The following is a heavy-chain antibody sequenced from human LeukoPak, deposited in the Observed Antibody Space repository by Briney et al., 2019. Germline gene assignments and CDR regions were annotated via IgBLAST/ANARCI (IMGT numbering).Heavy chain of an antibody. CDR3: ARGWLAETTVVTPYNY. CDR2: ITPIFGTA. V-gene: IGHV1-69*13. D-gene: IGHD4-23*01. CDR1: GGAFSSYD. Sequence: SVKVSCKTSGGAFSSYDISWLRQAPGQGLEWMGGITPIFGTANYAQKFQGRVTVTAVESMTTAYMELSSLRSEDTAVYYCARGWLAETTVVTPYNYWGQGTLVTVSS. J-gene: IGHJ4*02.